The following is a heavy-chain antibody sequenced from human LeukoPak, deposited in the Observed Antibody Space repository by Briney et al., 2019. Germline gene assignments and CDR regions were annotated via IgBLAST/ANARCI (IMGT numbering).Heavy chain of an antibody. CDR1: GFTFSTYG. J-gene: IGHJ4*02. Sequence: PGGSLRLSCAASGFTFSTYGMRWVRQAPGKGLGWVAVIWYDGSNKYYADSVKGRFTISRDNSKNTLYLQMNSLRAEDTPVYYCAKAPSGTPYQFDYWGQGTLVTVSS. V-gene: IGHV3-33*06. CDR2: IWYDGSNK. CDR3: AKAPSGTPYQFDY. D-gene: IGHD3-10*01.